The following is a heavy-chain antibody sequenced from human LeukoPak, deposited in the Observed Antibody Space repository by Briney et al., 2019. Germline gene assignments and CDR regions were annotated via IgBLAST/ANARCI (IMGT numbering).Heavy chain of an antibody. D-gene: IGHD3-10*01. CDR3: ARGYGSGSSHIDY. J-gene: IGHJ4*02. V-gene: IGHV3-30*03. Sequence: GGSLRLSCAASGFTFSSYGMHWVRQAPGKGLEWVAVISYDGGNKYYVDSVKGRFTISRDNAKNSLYLQMNSLRAEDTAVYYCARGYGSGSSHIDYWGQGTLVTVSS. CDR2: ISYDGGNK. CDR1: GFTFSSYG.